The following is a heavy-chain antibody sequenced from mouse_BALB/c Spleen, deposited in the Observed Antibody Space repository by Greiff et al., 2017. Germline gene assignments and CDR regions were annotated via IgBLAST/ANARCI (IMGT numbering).Heavy chain of an antibody. J-gene: IGHJ3*01. Sequence: EVMLVESGGDLVKPGGSLKLSCAASGFTFSSYGMSWVRQTPDKRLEWVATISSGGSYTYYPDSVKGRFTISRDNAKNTLYLQMSSLKSEDTAMYYCARHDDGNWFAYWGQGTLVTVSA. CDR3: ARHDDGNWFAY. CDR2: ISSGGSYT. D-gene: IGHD2-3*01. V-gene: IGHV5-6*01. CDR1: GFTFSSYG.